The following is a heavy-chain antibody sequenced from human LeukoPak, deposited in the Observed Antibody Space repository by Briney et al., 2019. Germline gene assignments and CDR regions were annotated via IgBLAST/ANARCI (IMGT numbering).Heavy chain of an antibody. V-gene: IGHV3-23*01. CDR3: AKHLVRGSDYYCGLDV. CDR2: ITSSGADT. D-gene: IGHD3-10*01. CDR1: GFNFRIYA. J-gene: IGHJ6*02. Sequence: SGGSLRLSCAASGFNFRIYAMSWVRQAPGKGLEWVSAITSSGADTYFADSVKGRFTISRDNSKSTLYLQMDSLRAEDTAVYYCAKHLVRGSDYYCGLDVWGQGTTVTVSS.